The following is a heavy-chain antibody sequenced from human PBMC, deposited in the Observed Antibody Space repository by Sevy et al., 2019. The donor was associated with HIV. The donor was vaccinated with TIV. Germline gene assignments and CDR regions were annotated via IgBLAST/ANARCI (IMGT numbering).Heavy chain of an antibody. CDR1: GGSISSYY. CDR2: IYTTGST. D-gene: IGHD3-10*01. CDR3: ARVVGSGSTDAFDL. J-gene: IGHJ3*01. V-gene: IGHV4-4*07. Sequence: SETLSLTCTVSGGSISSYYWSWIRQPAGKGLEWIGRIYTTGSTNYNPSLKSRVTMSVDTSKNQFSLKLSSVTAADTAVYYCARVVGSGSTDAFDLWGQGTMVTVSS.